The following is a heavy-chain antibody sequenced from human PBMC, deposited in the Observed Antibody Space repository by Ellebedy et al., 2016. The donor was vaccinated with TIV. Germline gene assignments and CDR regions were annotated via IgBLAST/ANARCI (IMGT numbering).Heavy chain of an antibody. Sequence: GESLKISCAASGFTFSNYWIHWVRQAPGKGLMWVSRITSDGSSTSYADSVKGRFTISRDNAKNTLYLQMNSLRAEDTAVYYCARVQTSSSFSGMDVWGQGTTVTVSS. CDR1: GFTFSNYW. CDR3: ARVQTSSSFSGMDV. D-gene: IGHD2-2*01. CDR2: ITSDGSST. V-gene: IGHV3-74*01. J-gene: IGHJ6*02.